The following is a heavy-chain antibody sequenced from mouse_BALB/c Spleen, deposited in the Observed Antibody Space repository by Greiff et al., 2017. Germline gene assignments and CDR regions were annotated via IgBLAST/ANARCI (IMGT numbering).Heavy chain of an antibody. J-gene: IGHJ2*01. V-gene: IGHV1-9*01. CDR3: ASQGNGPYYFDD. CDR1: GYTFSSYW. Sequence: VQGVESGAELMKPGASVKISCKATGYTFSSYWIEWVKQRPGHGLEWIGEILPGSGSTNYNEKFKGKATFTADTSSNTAYMQLSSLTSEDSAVYYCASQGNGPYYFDDWGQGTTLTVSS. D-gene: IGHD1-1*02. CDR2: ILPGSGST.